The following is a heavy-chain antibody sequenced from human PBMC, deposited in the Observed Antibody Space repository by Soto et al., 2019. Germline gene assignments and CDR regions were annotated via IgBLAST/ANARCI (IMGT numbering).Heavy chain of an antibody. CDR2: ISGSGSST. Sequence: GGSLRLSCAASALTLSSYAMSWVLQAPGKGLEWVSAISGSGSSTYYADSVKGRFTISRDNSKNTLYLQMNSLRAEDTAVYYCAKSWVAAVGYAFDIWGQGTMGT. V-gene: IGHV3-23*01. CDR1: ALTLSSYA. D-gene: IGHD2-15*01. J-gene: IGHJ3*02. CDR3: AKSWVAAVGYAFDI.